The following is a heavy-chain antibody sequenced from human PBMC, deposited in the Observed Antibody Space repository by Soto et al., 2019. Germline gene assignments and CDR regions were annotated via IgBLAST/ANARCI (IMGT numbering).Heavy chain of an antibody. Sequence: ASVKVSCKASGGTFSSYAISWVRQAPGQGLEWMGGIIPIFGTANYAQKFQGRVTITADKSTSTAYMELSSLRSEDTAVYYCARGPFGRWLQLIHAFDIWGQGTMVTVSS. CDR2: IIPIFGTA. V-gene: IGHV1-69*06. CDR3: ARGPFGRWLQLIHAFDI. J-gene: IGHJ3*02. D-gene: IGHD5-12*01. CDR1: GGTFSSYA.